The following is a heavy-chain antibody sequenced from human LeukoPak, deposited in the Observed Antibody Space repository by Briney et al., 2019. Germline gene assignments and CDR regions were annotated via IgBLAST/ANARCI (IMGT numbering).Heavy chain of an antibody. J-gene: IGHJ4*02. CDR1: GFTFSSYG. V-gene: IGHV3-30*02. CDR2: IRYDGNNK. CDR3: EKDSWGWSIVSSGYVAY. D-gene: IGHD3-22*01. Sequence: PGGSLRLSCAASGFTFSSYGMHWVRQAPGRGLEWVAFIRYDGNNKYYADSVKGRFTISRDNSKHTLYLQMNSLRAEDTAVYYCEKDSWGWSIVSSGYVAYWGQGTLVTVSS.